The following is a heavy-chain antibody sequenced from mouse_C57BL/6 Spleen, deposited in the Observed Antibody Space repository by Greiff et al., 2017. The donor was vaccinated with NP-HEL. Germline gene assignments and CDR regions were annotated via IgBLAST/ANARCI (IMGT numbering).Heavy chain of an antibody. V-gene: IGHV5-4*01. Sequence: DVKLVESGGGLVKPGGSLKLSCAASGFTFSSYAMSWVRQTPEKRLEWVATISDGGSYTYYPDNVKGRFTISRDNAKNNLYLQMSHLKSEDTAMYYCARESYDDAMDYWGQGTSVTVSS. J-gene: IGHJ4*01. CDR2: ISDGGSYT. CDR3: ARESYDDAMDY. CDR1: GFTFSSYA. D-gene: IGHD2-12*01.